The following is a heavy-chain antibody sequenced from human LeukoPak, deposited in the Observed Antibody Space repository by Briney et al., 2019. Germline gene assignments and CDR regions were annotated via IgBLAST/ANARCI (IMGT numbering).Heavy chain of an antibody. CDR1: GGSISSGGYS. CDR2: IYHSGST. CDR3: ARSVAALNWLDP. D-gene: IGHD6-6*01. J-gene: IGHJ5*02. Sequence: SQTLSLTCAVSGGSISSGGYSWSWIRQPPGTGLEWIGYIYHSGSTYYNPSLKSRVTISVDRSKNQFSLKLSSVTAADTAVYYCARSVAALNWLDPWGQGTLVTVSS. V-gene: IGHV4-30-2*01.